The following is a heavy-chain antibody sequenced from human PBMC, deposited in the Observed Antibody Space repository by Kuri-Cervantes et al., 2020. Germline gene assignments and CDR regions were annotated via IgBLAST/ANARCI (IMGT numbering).Heavy chain of an antibody. D-gene: IGHD4-17*01. CDR3: ATGRTTVTYAGGMDV. CDR2: INPSGGST. V-gene: IGHV1-46*01. CDR1: GYTFTSYY. J-gene: IGHJ6*02. Sequence: ASVKVSCKASGYTFTSYYMHWVRQAPGQGLEWMGIINPSGGSTSYAQKFQGRVTMTRNTSISTAYMELSSLRSEDTAVYYCATGRTTVTYAGGMDVWGQGTTVTVSS.